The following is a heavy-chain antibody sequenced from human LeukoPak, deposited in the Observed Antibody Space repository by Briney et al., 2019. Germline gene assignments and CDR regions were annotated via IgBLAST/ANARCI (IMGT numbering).Heavy chain of an antibody. D-gene: IGHD2-2*01. J-gene: IGHJ4*02. V-gene: IGHV3-48*04. CDR1: GFTFTSYS. Sequence: GGSLRLSCAASGFTFTSYSMSWVRQAPGKGLEWLSYISSSSRMMYYADSVKGRFTLSRDNAKNSLYLQMNSLRAEDTAVYYCSCSNTNYWGQGTLVIVSS. CDR3: SCSNTNY. CDR2: ISSSSRMM.